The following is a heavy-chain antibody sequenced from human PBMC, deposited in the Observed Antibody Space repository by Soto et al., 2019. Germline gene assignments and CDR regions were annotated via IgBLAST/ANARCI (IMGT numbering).Heavy chain of an antibody. Sequence: PRLSCAASGFTFSSYGMHWVRQAPGKGLEWVAVIWYDGSNKYYADSVKGRFTISRDNSKNTLYLQMNSLRAEDTAVYYCARVNDFWSGYYSAPVYGMDVWGQGTTVTVSS. V-gene: IGHV3-33*01. D-gene: IGHD3-3*01. CDR1: GFTFSSYG. J-gene: IGHJ6*02. CDR2: IWYDGSNK. CDR3: ARVNDFWSGYYSAPVYGMDV.